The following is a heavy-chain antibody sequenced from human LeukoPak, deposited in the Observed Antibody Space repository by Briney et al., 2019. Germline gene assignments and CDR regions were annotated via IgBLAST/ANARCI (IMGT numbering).Heavy chain of an antibody. CDR1: GYTFTSYD. Sequence: ASVKVSCKASGYTFTSYDINWVRQATGQGLEWMGWMNPNSGNTGYARKFQGRVTITRNTSISTAYMELSSLRSEDTAVYYCARGRYSSGWYWYYYYYMDVWGKGTTVTVSS. CDR3: ARGRYSSGWYWYYYYYMDV. D-gene: IGHD6-19*01. CDR2: MNPNSGNT. J-gene: IGHJ6*03. V-gene: IGHV1-8*03.